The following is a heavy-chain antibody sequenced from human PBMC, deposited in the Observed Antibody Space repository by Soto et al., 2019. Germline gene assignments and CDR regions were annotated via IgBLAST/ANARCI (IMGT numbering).Heavy chain of an antibody. CDR3: ARPPNHYDYGGGLDV. J-gene: IGHJ6*02. CDR1: GLSFSNYG. Sequence: QVQLVESGGGVVQPGRSLRLSCAASGLSFSNYGMHWVRQAPGKGLEWVAVSSSEGGRKYYADSVKGRFTISIDNSKNTLGLKMSSLRAEDTAVYYCARPPNHYDYGGGLDVWVQGTTVTVSS. V-gene: IGHV3-30*14. D-gene: IGHD3-16*01. CDR2: SSSEGGRK.